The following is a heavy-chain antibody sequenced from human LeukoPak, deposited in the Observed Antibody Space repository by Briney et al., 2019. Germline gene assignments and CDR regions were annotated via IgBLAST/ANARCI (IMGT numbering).Heavy chain of an antibody. CDR1: GGSFSGYY. D-gene: IGHD6-19*01. CDR2: ISSNGGST. CDR3: ARSPAREQWLVRRYFDY. Sequence: PSQTLSLTCAVYGGSFSGYYWSWIRQAPGKGLEYVSAISSNGGSTYYANSVKGRFTISRDNSKNTLYLQMGSLRAEDMAVYYCARSPAREQWLVRRYFDYWGQGTLVTVSS. J-gene: IGHJ4*02. V-gene: IGHV3-64*01.